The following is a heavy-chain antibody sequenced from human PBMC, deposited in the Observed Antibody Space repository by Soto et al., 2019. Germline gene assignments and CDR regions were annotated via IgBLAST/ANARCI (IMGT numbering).Heavy chain of an antibody. V-gene: IGHV3-66*01. Sequence: EVQVVESGGGLVQPGGSLRLSCAASGFSVTNNYMNWVRQAPGKGLEWVSIIDIGGNTYYADSVKDRFTISRDNSRNTLYLNTDGLRAEDTAVYYCARGRGSTGYLGREHYFDYWGQGTLVTVSP. J-gene: IGHJ4*02. CDR2: IDIGGNT. D-gene: IGHD2-2*01. CDR1: GFSVTNNY. CDR3: ARGRGSTGYLGREHYFDY.